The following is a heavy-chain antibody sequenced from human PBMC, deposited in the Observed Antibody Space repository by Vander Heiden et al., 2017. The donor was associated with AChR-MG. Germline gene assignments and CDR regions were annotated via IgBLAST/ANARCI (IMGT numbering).Heavy chain of an antibody. CDR3: TRQVVGWFDP. CDR2: IRSKANSYAT. Sequence: EVQLVESGGGLVQPGGSLKLSCAASGFTFSGSAMHWVRQGSGKGLGWVGRIRSKANSYATAYAASVKGRFTISRDDSKNTAYLQMNSLKTEDTAVYYCTRQVVGWFDPWGQGTLVTVSS. D-gene: IGHD2-15*01. CDR1: GFTFSGSA. J-gene: IGHJ5*02. V-gene: IGHV3-73*02.